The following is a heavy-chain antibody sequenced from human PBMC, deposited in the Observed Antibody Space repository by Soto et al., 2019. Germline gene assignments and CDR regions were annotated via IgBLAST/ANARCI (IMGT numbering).Heavy chain of an antibody. J-gene: IGHJ6*02. Sequence: ASVKVSCKASGGTFSSYAISWVRQAPGQGLEWMGGIIPIFGTANYAQKFQGRVTITADESTSTAYMELSSLRSEDTAVYHCAGLRGYSYGTAYYYYYYGMDVWGQGTTVTVSS. CDR1: GGTFSSYA. CDR3: AGLRGYSYGTAYYYYYYGMDV. V-gene: IGHV1-69*13. D-gene: IGHD5-18*01. CDR2: IIPIFGTA.